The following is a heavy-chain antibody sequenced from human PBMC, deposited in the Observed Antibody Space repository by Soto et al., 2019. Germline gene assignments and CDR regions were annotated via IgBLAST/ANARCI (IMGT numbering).Heavy chain of an antibody. D-gene: IGHD6-19*01. J-gene: IGHJ6*02. CDR3: VRGGSSGWCCGLDA. CDR2: IDPSDSYT. Sequence: PGESLKISCKGSGYSFTSYWISWVRQMPGKGLEWMGRIDPSDSYTNYSPSFQGHVTISADKSISTAYLEWSSLKAPDTAMYYCVRGGSSGWCCGLDAWGQGTKVTVSS. V-gene: IGHV5-10-1*01. CDR1: GYSFTSYW.